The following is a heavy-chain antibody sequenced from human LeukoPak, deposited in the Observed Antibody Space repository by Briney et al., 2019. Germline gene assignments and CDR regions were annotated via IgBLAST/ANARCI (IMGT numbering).Heavy chain of an antibody. J-gene: IGHJ4*02. Sequence: ASVKVSCKASGYTFTGYYMHWVRQAPGQGLEWMGWINPNSGGTNYAQKFQGWVTMTSDTSISTAYMELSRLRSDDTAVYYCARSYSGYDPFDYWGQGTLVTVSS. V-gene: IGHV1-2*04. CDR3: ARSYSGYDPFDY. D-gene: IGHD5-12*01. CDR2: INPNSGGT. CDR1: GYTFTGYY.